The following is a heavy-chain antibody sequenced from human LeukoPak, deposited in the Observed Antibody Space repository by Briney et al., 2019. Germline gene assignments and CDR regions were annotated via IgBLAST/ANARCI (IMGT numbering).Heavy chain of an antibody. D-gene: IGHD3-22*01. J-gene: IGHJ4*02. CDR3: TRGNYYDSSGAYYFGY. CDR1: GFTFGDYG. CDR2: ISSKAYGGTT. Sequence: PGGSLRLSCTASGFTFGDYGMSWVRQAPGKGLEWVGFISSKAYGGTTEYAASVKGRFTISRDDSKSIAYLQMNSLKTEDTAVYYCTRGNYYDSSGAYYFGYWGQGTLVTVSS. V-gene: IGHV3-49*04.